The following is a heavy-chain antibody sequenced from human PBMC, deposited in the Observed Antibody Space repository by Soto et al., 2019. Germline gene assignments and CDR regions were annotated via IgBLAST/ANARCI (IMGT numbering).Heavy chain of an antibody. CDR2: ISYDGSNK. Sequence: PGVSLRLSCAASGFTFSSYGMHWVRQAPGKGLEWVAVISYDGSNKYYADSVKGRFTISRDNSKNTLYLQMNSLRAEDTAVYYCAKITYERSGTYYYYYGMDVWGQGTTVTVSS. D-gene: IGHD3-10*01. V-gene: IGHV3-30*18. J-gene: IGHJ6*02. CDR3: AKITYERSGTYYYYYGMDV. CDR1: GFTFSSYG.